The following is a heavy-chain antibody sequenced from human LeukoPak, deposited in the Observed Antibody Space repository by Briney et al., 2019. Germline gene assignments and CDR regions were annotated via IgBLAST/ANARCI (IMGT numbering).Heavy chain of an antibody. V-gene: IGHV4-38-2*02. J-gene: IGHJ4*02. CDR2: IHHSGTT. CDR1: GYSIDGGYF. CDR3: ARELGSGWSPGY. D-gene: IGHD6-19*01. Sequence: SETLSLTCIVSGYSIDGGYFWGWIRQPPGKGLEWIGNIHHSGTTYYNPSLKSRVTISVDTSKNQFSLNLSSVTAADTAFYYCARELGSGWSPGYWGQGTLVTVSS.